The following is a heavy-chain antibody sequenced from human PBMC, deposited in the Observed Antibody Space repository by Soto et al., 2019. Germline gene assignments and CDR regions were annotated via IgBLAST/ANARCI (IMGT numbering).Heavy chain of an antibody. V-gene: IGHV1-69*13. J-gene: IGHJ6*02. D-gene: IGHD1-1*01. CDR3: AGFLQWDYYYYGMDV. CDR1: GGTFSSYA. CDR2: IIPIFGTA. Sequence: VKVSCKASGGTFSSYAISWVRQAPGQGLEWMGGIIPIFGTANYAQKFQGRVTVTADESTSTAYMELSSLRSEDTAVYYCAGFLQWDYYYYGMDVWGQGTTVTVSS.